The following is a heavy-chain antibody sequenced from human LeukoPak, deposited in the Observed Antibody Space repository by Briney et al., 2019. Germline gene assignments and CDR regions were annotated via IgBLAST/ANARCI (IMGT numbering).Heavy chain of an antibody. D-gene: IGHD3-10*01. CDR2: INHSGST. J-gene: IGHJ5*02. CDR1: GGSFSGYY. CDR3: ARQAGRITMVRGVSGWFDP. Sequence: SETLSLTCAVYGGSFSGYYWSWIRQPPGKGLEWIGEINHSGSTNYNPSLKSRVTISVDTSKNQFSLKLSSVTAADTAVYYCARQAGRITMVRGVSGWFDPWGQGTLVTVSS. V-gene: IGHV4-34*01.